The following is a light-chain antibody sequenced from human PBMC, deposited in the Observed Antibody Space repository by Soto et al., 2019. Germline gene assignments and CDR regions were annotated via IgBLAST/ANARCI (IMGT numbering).Light chain of an antibody. J-gene: IGLJ1*01. CDR1: SRGVRVYDY. CDR2: DVS. Sequence: QSVLTRPRSVSMTRGVLGIISCAGPSRGVRVYDYVSGYQQHPGKAPKLMIYDVSQRPSGVPDRFSGSMSGNTASLTISGLQAEDEADYYCCSYAGTYAYVFGTGTKVTVL. CDR3: CSYAGTYAYV. V-gene: IGLV2-11*01.